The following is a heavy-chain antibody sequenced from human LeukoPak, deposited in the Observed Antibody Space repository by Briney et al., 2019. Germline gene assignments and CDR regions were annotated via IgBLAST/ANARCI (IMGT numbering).Heavy chain of an antibody. CDR2: IKSKTDGGTT. D-gene: IGHD5-12*01. V-gene: IGHV3-15*01. CDR1: GFTFSNAW. CDR3: TTDIVATTPLDY. J-gene: IGHJ4*02. Sequence: PGGSLRLSCAASGFTFSNAWMSWVRQAPGKGLEWVGRIKSKTDGGTTDYAAPVKGRFTIPRDDSKNTLYLQMNSLKTEDTAVYYCTTDIVATTPLDYWGQGTLVTVSS.